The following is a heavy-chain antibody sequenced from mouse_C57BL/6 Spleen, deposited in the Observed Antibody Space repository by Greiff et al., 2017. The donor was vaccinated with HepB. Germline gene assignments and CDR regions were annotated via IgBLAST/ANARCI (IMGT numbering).Heavy chain of an antibody. J-gene: IGHJ2*01. CDR2: IDPETGGT. D-gene: IGHD2-13*01. CDR3: TRFDWDY. Sequence: VQLQESGAELVRPGASVTLSCKASGYTFTDYEMHWVKQTPVHGLEWIGAIDPETGGTAYNQKFKGKAILTADKSSSTAYMELRSLTSEDSAVYYCTRFDWDYWGQGTTLTVSS. CDR1: GYTFTDYE. V-gene: IGHV1-15*01.